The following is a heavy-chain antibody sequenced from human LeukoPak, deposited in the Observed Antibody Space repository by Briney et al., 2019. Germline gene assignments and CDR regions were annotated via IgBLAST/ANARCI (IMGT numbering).Heavy chain of an antibody. J-gene: IGHJ3*01. CDR3: ARDACLVGACGYAFDV. Sequence: PGGSLRLSCAASGFTFSSYSMNWVRQAPGKGLEWFSYISSSSSTLYYADSVKGRFTISRDNAKNSLYLQMNSLRAEDTAVYYCARDACLVGACGYAFDVWGQGTMVTVSS. CDR2: ISSSSSTL. CDR1: GFTFSSYS. D-gene: IGHD1-26*01. V-gene: IGHV3-48*01.